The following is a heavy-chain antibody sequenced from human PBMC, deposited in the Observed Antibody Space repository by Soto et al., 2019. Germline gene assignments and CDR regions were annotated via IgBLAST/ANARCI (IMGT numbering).Heavy chain of an antibody. J-gene: IGHJ5*02. D-gene: IGHD6-13*01. CDR2: IYTSGST. CDR1: VGSISSYY. Sequence: SETLSLTCTVSVGSISSYYWSWIRQPAGKGLEWIGRIYTSGSTNYNPSLKSRVTMSVDTSKNQFSLKLSSVTAADTAVYYCARDVRSNSWYKNWFDPWGQGTLVTVSS. V-gene: IGHV4-4*07. CDR3: ARDVRSNSWYKNWFDP.